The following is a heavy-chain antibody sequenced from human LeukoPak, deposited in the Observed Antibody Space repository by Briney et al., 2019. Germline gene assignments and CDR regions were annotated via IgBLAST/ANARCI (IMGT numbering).Heavy chain of an antibody. CDR1: GFTFSNRW. V-gene: IGHV3-15*04. J-gene: IGHJ3*02. Sequence: GGSLRLSCAASGFTFSNRWMSWVRQAPGKGLEWVGRIESKTDGETTDYAAPVKGRFTISRDDSKNMLYLQMNSLKTEDTAEYYCTTGWGSGASDIWGQRTMVTVSS. D-gene: IGHD3-16*01. CDR3: TTGWGSGASDI. CDR2: IESKTDGETT.